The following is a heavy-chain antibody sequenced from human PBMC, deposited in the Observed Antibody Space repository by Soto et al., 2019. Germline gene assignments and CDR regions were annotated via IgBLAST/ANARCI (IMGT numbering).Heavy chain of an antibody. CDR3: ARVPDY. CDR2: IYHSGST. Sequence: PSETLSLTCTVSGGSISSYSWSWIRQPPGKGLEWIGYIYHSGSTYYNPSLKSRVTISVDRSKNQFSLKLSSVTAADTAVYYGARVPDYWGQGTLVTVSS. D-gene: IGHD2-2*01. CDR1: GGSISSYS. J-gene: IGHJ4*02. V-gene: IGHV4-30-2*01.